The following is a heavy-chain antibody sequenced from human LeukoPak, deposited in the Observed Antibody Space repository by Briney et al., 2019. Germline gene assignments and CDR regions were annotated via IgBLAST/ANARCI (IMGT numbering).Heavy chain of an antibody. J-gene: IGHJ4*02. CDR1: AYSISSSYY. CDR3: ARDPRWDTAMVL. CDR2: FYHRGST. V-gene: IGHV4-38-2*02. Sequence: PSETLSLTCTVSAYSISSSYYWGWIRQPPGKGLEWIGSFYHRGSTYYNPSLKSRVTISVDKSKNQFSLKLSSVTAADTAVYYCARDPRWDTAMVLWGQGTLVTVSS. D-gene: IGHD5-18*01.